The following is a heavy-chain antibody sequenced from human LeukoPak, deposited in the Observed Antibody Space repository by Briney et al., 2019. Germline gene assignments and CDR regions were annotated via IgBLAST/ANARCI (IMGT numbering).Heavy chain of an antibody. CDR3: ATLVYDSSGYFDY. D-gene: IGHD3-22*01. Sequence: SETLSLTCTVSGGSISSSSYYWGWIRQPPGKGLEWIGSIYYSGSTYYNPSLKSRVTISVDTSKNQFSLKLSSVTAADTAVYYCATLVYDSSGYFDYWGPGTLVTVSS. V-gene: IGHV4-39*01. CDR2: IYYSGST. CDR1: GGSISSSSYY. J-gene: IGHJ4*02.